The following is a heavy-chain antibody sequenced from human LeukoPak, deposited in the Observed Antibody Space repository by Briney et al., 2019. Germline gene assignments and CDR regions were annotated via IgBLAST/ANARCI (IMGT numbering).Heavy chain of an antibody. J-gene: IGHJ4*02. CDR1: GYTFTGYY. CDR2: ISAYNGNT. CDR3: ARDIQGYFDY. V-gene: IGHV1-18*04. D-gene: IGHD5-18*01. Sequence: ASVKVSCMASGYTFTGYYMHWVRQAPGQGLEWMGWISAYNGNTNYAQQLQGRVTMTTDTSTSTAYMELRSLRSDDTAVYYCARDIQGYFDYWGQGTLVIVSS.